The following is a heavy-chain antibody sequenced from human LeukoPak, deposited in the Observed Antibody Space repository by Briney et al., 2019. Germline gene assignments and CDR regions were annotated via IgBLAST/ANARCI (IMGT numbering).Heavy chain of an antibody. CDR1: GYTFTSYT. V-gene: IGHV1-18*01. D-gene: IGHD4-11*01. Sequence: ASVKVSCKASGYTFTSYTIHWVRQAPGQGLEWMGWISAYNGNTNYAQKLQGRVTMTTDTSTSTAYMELRSLRSDDTAVYYCARGLQLYSWFDPWGQGTLVTVSS. CDR2: ISAYNGNT. J-gene: IGHJ5*02. CDR3: ARGLQLYSWFDP.